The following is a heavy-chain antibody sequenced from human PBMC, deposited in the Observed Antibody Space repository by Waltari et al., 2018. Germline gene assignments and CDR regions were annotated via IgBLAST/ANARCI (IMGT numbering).Heavy chain of an antibody. CDR3: ARILGAAFDI. CDR1: GGSFSGYY. J-gene: IGHJ3*02. CDR2: INQSGST. V-gene: IGHV4-34*01. Sequence: QVQLQQWGAGLLKPSETLSLTCAVYGGSFSGYYWSWIRQPPGKGLEWIGEINQSGSTNDNPSLKGRVTISVDTSKNQFSLKLSSVTAADTAVYYCARILGAAFDIWGQGTMVTVSS.